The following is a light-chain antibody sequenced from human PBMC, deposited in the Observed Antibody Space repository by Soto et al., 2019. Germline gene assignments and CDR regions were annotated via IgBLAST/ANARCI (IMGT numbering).Light chain of an antibody. J-gene: IGKJ1*01. CDR2: DAS. Sequence: DIQMTQSPSTLSASVGDRVTITCRASQSIRSWLAWYQQKPGKAPQLLIYDASNLESGVPSRFSGSGSGTEFTLTIRSLQPDDFATYYCQQDDSFSKTFGRGTKVEVK. CDR3: QQDDSFSKT. V-gene: IGKV1-5*01. CDR1: QSIRSW.